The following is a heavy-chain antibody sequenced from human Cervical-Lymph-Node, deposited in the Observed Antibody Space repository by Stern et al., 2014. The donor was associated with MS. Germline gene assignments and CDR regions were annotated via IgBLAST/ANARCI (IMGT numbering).Heavy chain of an antibody. CDR2: SNPATGAT. CDR1: GYTFTGYY. V-gene: IGHV1-2*02. J-gene: IGHJ4*02. CDR3: ARDLADYRYYFDS. Sequence: QLVQSGTDVKKPGASAKVSCEASGYTFTGYYIHWVRQAPGHGLEWMGWSNPATGATTYAQNCQGRVTMTRDTSISTAYMVLTRLSSDDTAVYYCARDLADYRYYFDSWGQGTLVTVSS. D-gene: IGHD4-11*01.